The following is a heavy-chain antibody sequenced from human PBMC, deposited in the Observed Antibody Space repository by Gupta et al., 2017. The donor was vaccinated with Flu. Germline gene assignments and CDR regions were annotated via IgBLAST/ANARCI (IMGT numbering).Heavy chain of an antibody. V-gene: IGHV3-30*18. D-gene: IGHD1-7*01. CDR3: AKVLTGTTSPPDY. J-gene: IGHJ4*02. CDR2: ISYDGSNK. CDR1: GFTFSSYG. Sequence: QVQLVESGGGVVQPGRSLRPSCAASGFTFSSYGMHWVRQAPGKGLEWVAVISYDGSNKYYADSVKGRFTISRDNSKNTLYLQMNSLRAEDTAVYYCAKVLTGTTSPPDYWGQGTLVTVSS.